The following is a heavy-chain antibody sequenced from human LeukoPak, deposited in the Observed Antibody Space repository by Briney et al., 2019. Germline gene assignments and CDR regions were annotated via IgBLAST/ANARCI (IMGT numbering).Heavy chain of an antibody. CDR3: ARNKDNYHYYMDV. D-gene: IGHD1/OR15-1a*01. CDR1: GFTLSSYN. J-gene: IGHJ6*03. V-gene: IGHV3-48*01. Sequence: GGSLRLSCAASGFTLSSYNMHWVRQAPGKGLEWVSYITWSRSTMYYADSVKGRFTISRDNAKNTLYLQMNSLRAEDTAVYYCARNKDNYHYYMDVWGKGTTVTISS. CDR2: ITWSRSTM.